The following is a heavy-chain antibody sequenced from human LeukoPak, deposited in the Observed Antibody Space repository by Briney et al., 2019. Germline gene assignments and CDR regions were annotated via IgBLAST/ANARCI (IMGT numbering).Heavy chain of an antibody. D-gene: IGHD1-7*01. CDR1: GFSFSSYN. J-gene: IGHJ4*02. Sequence: GGSLRLSCEASGFSFSSYNVDWVRQTPGKGLEWVSSISGSGGSTYYADSVKGRFTISRDNSKNTLYLHMNSLRAEDTAVYYCAKGVITGITRLDSFYFDYWGQGTLVTVSS. V-gene: IGHV3-23*01. CDR2: ISGSGGST. CDR3: AKGVITGITRLDSFYFDY.